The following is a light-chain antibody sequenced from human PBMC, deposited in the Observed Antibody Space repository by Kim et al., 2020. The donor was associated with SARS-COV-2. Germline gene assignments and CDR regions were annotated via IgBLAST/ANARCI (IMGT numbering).Light chain of an antibody. CDR2: GAS. CDR1: QSVSSCS. Sequence: LSRWQSASLAGGASQSVSSCSVAWYQQEPRQAPRPLVYGASSRATGIPDMVSGSGSGTDFTFTISRLEPEDFAVYYCQQYGSLPLTLGVGTKLEI. V-gene: IGKV3-20*01. J-gene: IGKJ4*01. CDR3: QQYGSLPLT.